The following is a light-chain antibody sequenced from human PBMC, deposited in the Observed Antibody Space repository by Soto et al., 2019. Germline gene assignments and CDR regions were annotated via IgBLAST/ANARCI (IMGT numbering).Light chain of an antibody. Sequence: DIQMTQSPSTLSASVGDRVTITCRASQSISSWLPWYQQKPGKAPKLLIYDASSLESGVPSRFSGSGSGTEFTLTISSLQPDDFATYYCQQYNSYSPLTFGQGTKVEIK. V-gene: IGKV1-5*01. J-gene: IGKJ1*01. CDR3: QQYNSYSPLT. CDR2: DAS. CDR1: QSISSW.